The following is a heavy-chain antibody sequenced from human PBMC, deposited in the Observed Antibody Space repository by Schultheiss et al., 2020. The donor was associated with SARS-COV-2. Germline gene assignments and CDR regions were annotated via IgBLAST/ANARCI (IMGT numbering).Heavy chain of an antibody. Sequence: SVKVSCKASGYTFTSYGISWVRQAPGQGLEWMGGIIPIFGTANYAQKFQGRVTITADESTNTAYMELRSLRSDDTAVYYCARWVHSGSLYNSFDFWGQGTLVTVSS. CDR2: IIPIFGTA. V-gene: IGHV1-69*13. D-gene: IGHD1-26*01. CDR3: ARWVHSGSLYNSFDF. J-gene: IGHJ4*02. CDR1: GYTFTSYG.